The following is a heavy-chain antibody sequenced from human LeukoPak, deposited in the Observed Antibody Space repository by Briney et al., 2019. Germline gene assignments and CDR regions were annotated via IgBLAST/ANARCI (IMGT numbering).Heavy chain of an antibody. CDR1: GFIFRNYA. Sequence: GASLRLSCAASGFIFRNYAMSWVRQAPGKGLEWGSAITGSGDTTYYADSVKGRFTISRDNSKNTLYVEMNTLRAEDTAVYYCAKWGDYDIVTGYYVSDFWGQGTLVTVSS. V-gene: IGHV3-23*01. D-gene: IGHD3-9*01. CDR2: ITGSGDTT. CDR3: AKWGDYDIVTGYYVSDF. J-gene: IGHJ4*02.